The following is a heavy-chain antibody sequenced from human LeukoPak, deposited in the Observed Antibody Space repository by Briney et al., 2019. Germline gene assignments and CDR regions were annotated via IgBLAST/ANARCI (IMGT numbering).Heavy chain of an antibody. CDR3: AKDAAAASYMDV. D-gene: IGHD6-13*01. CDR1: GFTFEIYT. CDR2: ISWDGGST. V-gene: IGHV3-43*01. J-gene: IGHJ6*03. Sequence: GGSLRLSGAASGFTFEIYTMHGARQAPGKVLEWVSLISWDGGSTYYADSVKGRFTISRDNSKNSLYLQMNSLRTEDTALYYCAKDAAAASYMDVWGKGTTVTVSS.